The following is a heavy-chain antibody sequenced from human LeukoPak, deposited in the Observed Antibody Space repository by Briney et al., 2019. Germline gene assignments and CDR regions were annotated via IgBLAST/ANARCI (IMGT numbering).Heavy chain of an antibody. D-gene: IGHD4-17*01. CDR3: ARHYGDYQGFWNY. J-gene: IGHJ4*02. CDR1: GGSISSDNFF. CDR2: IYYGGST. Sequence: SETLSLTCTVSGGSISSDNFFWGWIRQPPGKGLEWIGSIYYGGSTFYNPYLNRRLSMSIDTSKSQLSLKLSSVTAADTAVYYCARHYGDYQGFWNYWGQGTLVTVSS. V-gene: IGHV4-39*01.